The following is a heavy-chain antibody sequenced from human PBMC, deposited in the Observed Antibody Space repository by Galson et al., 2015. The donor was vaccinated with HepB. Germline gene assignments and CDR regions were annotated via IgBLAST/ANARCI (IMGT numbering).Heavy chain of an antibody. CDR2: IRYTGDT. Sequence: LSLTCSVSHGSLNNYYWSWIRQSPGNRPEWIGYIRYTGDTTYNPSLGYRVGMSVDASINQISLWLTSVTAADTAIYYCARHPGRGSVGYAFDLWGQGTLVTVSA. CDR3: ARHPGRGSVGYAFDL. V-gene: IGHV4-59*08. D-gene: IGHD5-12*01. CDR1: HGSLNNYY. J-gene: IGHJ4*02.